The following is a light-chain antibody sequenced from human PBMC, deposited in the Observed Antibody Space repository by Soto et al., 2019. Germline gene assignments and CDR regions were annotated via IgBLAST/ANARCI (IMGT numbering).Light chain of an antibody. CDR2: DQS. CDR3: QQRSNWPPRT. J-gene: IGKJ5*01. CDR1: QRIXSY. V-gene: IGKV3-11*01. Sequence: IVLTQSTATLSLSPGERATLSCRASQRIXSYFVWYQLKPGQAPRFLIXDQSNRATGIPARFIGSGSGKDFTLTISSLEPEDFAVYYCQQRSNWPPRTFGQGTRLEIK.